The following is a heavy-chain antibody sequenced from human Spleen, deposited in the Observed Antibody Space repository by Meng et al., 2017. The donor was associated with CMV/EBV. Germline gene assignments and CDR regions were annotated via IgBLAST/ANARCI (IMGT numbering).Heavy chain of an antibody. CDR1: GGTFSSYA. CDR2: IHPNSGET. J-gene: IGHJ4*02. V-gene: IGHV1-2*02. CDR3: ARDGSGRSDY. D-gene: IGHD3-10*01. Sequence: ASVKVSCKASGGTFSSYAISWVRQAPGQGLEWMGWIHPNSGETTYEQRFQGRVTMTRDTSINTVYMEMSSLRSDDTAVYYCARDGSGRSDYWGQGTLVTVSS.